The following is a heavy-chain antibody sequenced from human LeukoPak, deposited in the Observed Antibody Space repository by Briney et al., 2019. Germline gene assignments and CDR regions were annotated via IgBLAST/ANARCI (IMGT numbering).Heavy chain of an antibody. V-gene: IGHV1-18*01. CDR1: GYTFTSYG. CDR2: ISAYNGKT. D-gene: IGHD5-12*01. J-gene: IGHJ4*02. Sequence: ASVKVSCKASGYTFTSYGISWVLQAPGQGLEWMGWISAYNGKTNYAQKLQGRVTMTTDTSTSTAYMELRSLRSDDTAVYYCARDGLDIVATIPQLIDYWGQGTLVTVSS. CDR3: ARDGLDIVATIPQLIDY.